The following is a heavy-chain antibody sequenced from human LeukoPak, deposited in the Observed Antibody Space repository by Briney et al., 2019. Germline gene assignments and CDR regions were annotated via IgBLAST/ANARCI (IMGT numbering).Heavy chain of an antibody. V-gene: IGHV4-61*01. J-gene: IGHJ5*02. D-gene: IGHD3-22*01. CDR1: GGSISSSSYY. CDR3: ARDPAGITMIVVVTPGGWFDP. Sequence: SETLSLTCTVSGGSISSSSYYWSWIRQPPGKGLEWIGYIYYSGRTNYNPSLKSRVTISVNTSKNQFSLKLTSVTAEDTAVYYCARDPAGITMIVVVTPGGWFDPWGQGTLVTVSS. CDR2: IYYSGRT.